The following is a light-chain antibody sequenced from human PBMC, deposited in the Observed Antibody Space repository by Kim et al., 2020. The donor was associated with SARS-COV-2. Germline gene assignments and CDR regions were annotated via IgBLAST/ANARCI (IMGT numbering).Light chain of an antibody. V-gene: IGKV3-20*01. CDR3: QQFHDSPRT. CDR2: GAS. J-gene: IGKJ1*01. Sequence: SPGESATFSCRASQSVSRDFIAWYQQKPGQAPRLLIYGASGRATGIPDRFSGRGSGTDFTLTISRLEPEDFAVYYCQQFHDSPRTFGQGTKVDIK. CDR1: QSVSRDF.